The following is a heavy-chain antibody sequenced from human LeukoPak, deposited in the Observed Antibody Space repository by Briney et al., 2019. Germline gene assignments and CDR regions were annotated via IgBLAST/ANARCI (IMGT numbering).Heavy chain of an antibody. D-gene: IGHD3-10*01. CDR3: AGTPMTFGELFDPWFDP. V-gene: IGHV4-30-2*02. Sequence: SETLSLTCAVSGGSISSGGYSWSWIRQPPGKGLEWIGYIYHSGSTYYNPSLKSRVTISVDTSKNQFSLKLSSVTAADTAVYYCAGTPMTFGELFDPWFDPWGQGTLVTVSS. CDR2: IYHSGST. CDR1: GGSISSGGYS. J-gene: IGHJ5*02.